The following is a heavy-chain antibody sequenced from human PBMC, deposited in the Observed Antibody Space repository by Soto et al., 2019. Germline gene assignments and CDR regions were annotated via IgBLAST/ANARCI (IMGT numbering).Heavy chain of an antibody. CDR3: ARDMVIYGDYSSHFGMDV. V-gene: IGHV3-21*06. D-gene: IGHD4-17*01. Sequence: EVQLVESGGGLVKPGGSLRLSCAASGFTFSSYSMNWVRQAPGKGLEWVSSICSSSSYIYYADSVKGRFTISRDNAKNSQYLQMNSLRAEDRAVYYCARDMVIYGDYSSHFGMDVRGQGTTVTVSS. J-gene: IGHJ6*02. CDR2: ICSSSSYI. CDR1: GFTFSSYS.